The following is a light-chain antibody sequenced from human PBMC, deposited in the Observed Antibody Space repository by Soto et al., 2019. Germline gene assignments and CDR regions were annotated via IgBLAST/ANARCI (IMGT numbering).Light chain of an antibody. Sequence: ESVVTQSPATLSLSPGERATLSCRASQSVSRYLAWYQQKPGQAPRLLIYDASNRATGIPARFSGSGSGTDFTLTISSLEPEDFAVYYCQQRSNWPPGATFGQGTKLEIK. CDR2: DAS. J-gene: IGKJ2*01. CDR1: QSVSRY. CDR3: QQRSNWPPGAT. V-gene: IGKV3-11*01.